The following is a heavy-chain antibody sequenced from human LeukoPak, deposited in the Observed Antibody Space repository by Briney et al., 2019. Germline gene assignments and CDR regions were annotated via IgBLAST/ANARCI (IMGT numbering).Heavy chain of an antibody. V-gene: IGHV1-69*13. CDR1: GYTFTNYG. Sequence: ASVKVSCKASGYTFTNYGITWVRQAPGQGLEWMGGIIPIFGTANYAQKFQGRVTITADGSTSTAYMELSSLRSEDTAVYYCATSAGTTLGIYTIDYWGQGTLVTVSS. CDR3: ATSAGTTLGIYTIDY. CDR2: IIPIFGTA. D-gene: IGHD1-7*01. J-gene: IGHJ4*02.